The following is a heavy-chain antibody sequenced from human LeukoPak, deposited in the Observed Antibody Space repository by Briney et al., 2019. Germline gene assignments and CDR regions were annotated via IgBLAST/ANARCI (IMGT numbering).Heavy chain of an antibody. D-gene: IGHD5-12*01. CDR1: GFTFSSYS. J-gene: IGHJ4*02. V-gene: IGHV3-21*01. CDR3: AVILGGYAPGDY. CDR2: ISSSSSYI. Sequence: GGSLRLSCAASGFTFSSYSMNWVRQAPGKGLEWVSSISSSSSYIYYADSVKGRFTISRDNAKNSLYLQMNSLRAEDTAVYYCAVILGGYAPGDYWGQGTLVTVSS.